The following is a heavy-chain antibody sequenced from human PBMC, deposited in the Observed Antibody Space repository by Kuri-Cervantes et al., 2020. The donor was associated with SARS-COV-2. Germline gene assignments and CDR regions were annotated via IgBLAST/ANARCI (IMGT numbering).Heavy chain of an antibody. CDR2: ISWNSGSI. Sequence: SLKISCAASGFTFDDYAMHWVRQAPGKGLEWVSGISWNSGSIGYADSVKGRFTISRDNSKNTLYLQMNSLRAEDTAVYYCRPGHYTNDDWGQGTLVTVSS. CDR1: GFTFDDYA. J-gene: IGHJ4*02. CDR3: RPGHYTNDD. D-gene: IGHD3-3*01. V-gene: IGHV3-9*01.